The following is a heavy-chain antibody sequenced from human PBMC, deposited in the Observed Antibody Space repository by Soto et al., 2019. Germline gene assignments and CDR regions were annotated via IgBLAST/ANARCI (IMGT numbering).Heavy chain of an antibody. V-gene: IGHV3-30-3*01. J-gene: IGHJ4*02. CDR1: GFTFSSYA. Sequence: QVQLVESGGGVVQPGRSLRLSCAASGFTFSSYAMHWVRQAPGKGLEWVAVISYDGSNKYYADSVKGRFTISRDNSKNTLYLQMNSLRAADTAVYYCARDPAYYYGSGSYRTSFDYWGQGTLVTVSS. CDR3: ARDPAYYYGSGSYRTSFDY. CDR2: ISYDGSNK. D-gene: IGHD3-10*01.